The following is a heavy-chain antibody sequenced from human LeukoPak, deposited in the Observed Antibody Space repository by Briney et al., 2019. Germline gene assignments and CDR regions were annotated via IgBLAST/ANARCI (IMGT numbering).Heavy chain of an antibody. Sequence: ESGPTLVNPTQTLTXTCTFSGFSLSTSGVGVGWIRQPPGKALEWLALIFWNDDKRYSPSLKSRLTITKDTSKNQVVLTMTNMDPVDTATYYCAHSRVHYDILTGYYSYFDYWGQGTLVTVSS. J-gene: IGHJ4*02. V-gene: IGHV2-5*01. D-gene: IGHD3-9*01. CDR1: GFSLSTSGVG. CDR2: IFWNDDK. CDR3: AHSRVHYDILTGYYSYFDY.